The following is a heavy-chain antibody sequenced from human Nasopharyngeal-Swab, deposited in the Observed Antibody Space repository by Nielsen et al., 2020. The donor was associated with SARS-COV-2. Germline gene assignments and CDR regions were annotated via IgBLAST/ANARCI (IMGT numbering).Heavy chain of an antibody. Sequence: GESLKISCAASGFTFSTYWMHWVRQAPGKGLVWVSRINSDGSSTTYADSVKGRFTISRDNAKNTLYLQMNSLRAEDTAVYYCARDQGGATVVNEIGYWGQGTLVTVSS. CDR3: ARDQGGATVVNEIGY. J-gene: IGHJ4*02. CDR1: GFTFSTYW. D-gene: IGHD4-23*01. CDR2: INSDGSST. V-gene: IGHV3-74*01.